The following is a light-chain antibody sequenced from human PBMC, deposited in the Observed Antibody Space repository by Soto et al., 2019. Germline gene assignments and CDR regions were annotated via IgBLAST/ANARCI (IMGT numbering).Light chain of an antibody. V-gene: IGKV3-11*02. J-gene: IGKJ2*01. CDR3: QQRTNWPPLN. CDR2: EAL. Sequence: EIVLTQATATLYLSPWERATLSCRANQTLNNYLVWYQKKPGQAARLNIYEALTRADSIPTRFSGSGSGRDFTLTISSLEPEDFAVYYCQQRTNWPPLNFGQGTKLEIK. CDR1: QTLNNY.